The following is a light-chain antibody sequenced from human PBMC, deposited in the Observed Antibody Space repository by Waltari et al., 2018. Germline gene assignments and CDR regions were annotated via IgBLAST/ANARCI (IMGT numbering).Light chain of an antibody. CDR2: DAY. Sequence: EVVMTQSPATLSFSPGEGATLSCRASQSVSSSLAWYQQKPGQAPRLLIYDAYKRATGIPDRFSGSGSGTEFTLTITSLDPEDVAVYFCHQTSNWPWTFGQGTKVEIK. J-gene: IGKJ1*01. CDR1: QSVSSS. V-gene: IGKV3D-15*01. CDR3: HQTSNWPWT.